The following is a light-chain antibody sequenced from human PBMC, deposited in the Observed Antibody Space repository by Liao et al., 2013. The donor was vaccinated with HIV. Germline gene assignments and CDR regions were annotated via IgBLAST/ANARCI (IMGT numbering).Light chain of an antibody. CDR1: ALGGKY. CDR3: QSADSSATYRM. CDR2: QDT. J-gene: IGLJ3*02. Sequence: SDELTQPPSLSVSPGQTAIISCSGHALGGKYISWYQHPPGQSPVVLIYQDTKRPSGIPERFSGSSSGTTVTLTISGVQAEDEADYYCQSADSSATYRMFGGGTKLTVL. V-gene: IGLV3-25*03.